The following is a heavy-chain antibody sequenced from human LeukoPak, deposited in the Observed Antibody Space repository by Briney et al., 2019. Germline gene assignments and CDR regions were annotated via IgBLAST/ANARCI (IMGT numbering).Heavy chain of an antibody. V-gene: IGHV4-34*01. CDR3: ARRQLEAGMSWFDP. CDR1: GGSFSGYY. CDR2: INHRRST. Sequence: SETLSLTCAVYGGSFSGYYWSWIRQPPGKGLEWIGEINHRRSTNYNPSLKSRVTMSVDTSKNQFSLKLSSVTAADTAVYYCARRQLEAGMSWFDPWGQGTLVTVSS. J-gene: IGHJ5*02. D-gene: IGHD3-3*01.